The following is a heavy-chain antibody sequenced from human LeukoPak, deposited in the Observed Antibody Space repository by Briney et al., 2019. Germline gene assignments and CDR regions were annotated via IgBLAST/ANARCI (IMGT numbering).Heavy chain of an antibody. Sequence: GGSLRLSCAASGFTFSGYGMHWVRQAPGKGLEWVSVIWYDGSNIYYADSVKGRFTIARDNSKNTLFLHMNSLRVEDTAVYYCAKEIRPNDYWGQGTLVTVSS. CDR1: GFTFSGYG. CDR3: AKEIRPNDY. V-gene: IGHV3-33*06. D-gene: IGHD3-10*01. J-gene: IGHJ4*02. CDR2: IWYDGSNI.